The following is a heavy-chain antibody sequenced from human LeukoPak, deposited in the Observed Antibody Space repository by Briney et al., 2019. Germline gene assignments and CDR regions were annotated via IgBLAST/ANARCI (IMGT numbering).Heavy chain of an antibody. CDR3: ARGTYYYGSGSYHDY. V-gene: IGHV3-30*03. D-gene: IGHD3-10*01. CDR1: GFTFSSYG. CDR2: ISYDGSNK. Sequence: GRSLRLSCAASGFTFSSYGMHWVRQAPGKGLEWVAVISYDGSNKYYADSVKGRFTISRDNSKNTLYLQMNSLRAEDTAVYYCARGTYYYGSGSYHDYWGQGTLVTVSS. J-gene: IGHJ4*02.